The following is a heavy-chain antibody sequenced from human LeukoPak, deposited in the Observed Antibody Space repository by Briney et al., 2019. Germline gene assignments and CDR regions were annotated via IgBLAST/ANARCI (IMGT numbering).Heavy chain of an antibody. D-gene: IGHD3-22*01. J-gene: IGHJ3*02. Sequence: SETLSLTCSVSGYSISSGYHWGWIRQPPGKGLEWIGTIYHSGSTYYKPSLKNRVTVSVDTSKNQFSLKLSSVTAADTAVYYCARIIVIITTVSLAFDIWGQGTMVTVSS. CDR3: ARIIVIITTVSLAFDI. CDR1: GYSISSGYH. CDR2: IYHSGST. V-gene: IGHV4-38-2*02.